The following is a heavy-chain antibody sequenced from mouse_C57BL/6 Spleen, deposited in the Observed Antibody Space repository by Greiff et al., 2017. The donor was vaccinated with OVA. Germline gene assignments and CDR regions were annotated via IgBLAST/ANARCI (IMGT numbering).Heavy chain of an antibody. V-gene: IGHV1-50*01. Sequence: VQLKQPGAELVKPGASVKLSCKASGYTFTSYWMQWVKQRPGQGLEWIGEIDPSDSYTNYNQKFKGKATLTVDTSSSTAYMQLSSLTSEDSAVYYCARSPITTVVASDVWGTGTTVTVSS. J-gene: IGHJ1*03. CDR3: ARSPITTVVASDV. D-gene: IGHD1-1*01. CDR1: GYTFTSYW. CDR2: IDPSDSYT.